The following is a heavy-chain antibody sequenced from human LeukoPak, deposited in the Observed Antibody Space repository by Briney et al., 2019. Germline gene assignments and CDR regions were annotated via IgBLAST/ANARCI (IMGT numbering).Heavy chain of an antibody. D-gene: IGHD3-3*01. V-gene: IGHV4-38-2*02. CDR1: GYSISSGYH. Sequence: NPSETLSLTCTVSGYSISSGYHWGWIRQTPGKGLEWIGSIYHSGSRYYNPSLRSRVTISVDTSKNQFSLKLSSVTAADTAVYYCARHRINPHFGVVPLDYWGQGTLVTVSS. J-gene: IGHJ4*02. CDR2: IYHSGSR. CDR3: ARHRINPHFGVVPLDY.